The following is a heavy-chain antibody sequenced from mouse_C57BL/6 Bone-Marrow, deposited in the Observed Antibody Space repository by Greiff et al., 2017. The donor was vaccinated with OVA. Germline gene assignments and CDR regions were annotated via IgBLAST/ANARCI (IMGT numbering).Heavy chain of an antibody. CDR2: ISDGGSYT. V-gene: IGHV5-4*01. CDR3: ASRGYYGSSWYFDV. CDR1: GFTFSSYA. J-gene: IGHJ1*03. D-gene: IGHD1-1*01. Sequence: EVQLQESGGGLVKPGGSLKLSCAASGFTFSSYAMSWVRQTPEKRLEWVATISDGGSYTYYPDNVKGRFTISRDNAKNNLYLQMSSLKSEDTAMYYCASRGYYGSSWYFDVWGTGTTVTVSS.